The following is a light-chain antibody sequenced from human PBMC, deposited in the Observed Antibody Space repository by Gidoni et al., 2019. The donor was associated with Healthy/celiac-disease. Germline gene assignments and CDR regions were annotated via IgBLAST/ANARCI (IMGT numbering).Light chain of an antibody. CDR2: AAS. Sequence: DIQMTQSPSSLSASVGDRVTITCRASQSISSYLNWYQQKPGKAPKLLIYAASSLQSGVPSRFSGSGSGTDFTLTISILQPEDFATYYCQQSYSTPPFTFGPGTKVEIK. J-gene: IGKJ3*01. CDR3: QQSYSTPPFT. CDR1: QSISSY. V-gene: IGKV1-39*01.